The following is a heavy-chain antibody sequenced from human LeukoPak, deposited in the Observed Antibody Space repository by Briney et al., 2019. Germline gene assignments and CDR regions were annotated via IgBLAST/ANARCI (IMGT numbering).Heavy chain of an antibody. D-gene: IGHD2-21*02. V-gene: IGHV4-61*02. CDR1: GGSISSSNYY. J-gene: IGHJ6*03. Sequence: SQTLSLTCTVSGGSISSSNYYWSWIRQPAGKGLEWIGRIYTSGSTNYNPSLKSRVTMSIDTSKNQFSLKVTSVTAADTAVYYCARDLRRRVTAIGYGPREYYYYMDVWGKGTTVTISS. CDR2: IYTSGST. CDR3: ARDLRRRVTAIGYGPREYYYYMDV.